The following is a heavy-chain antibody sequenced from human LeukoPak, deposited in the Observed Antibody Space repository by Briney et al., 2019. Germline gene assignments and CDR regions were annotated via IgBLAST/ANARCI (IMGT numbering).Heavy chain of an antibody. CDR2: ISGSGGST. CDR1: GFTFSSYG. V-gene: IGHV3-23*01. CDR3: AKDPRHSNWFDP. Sequence: HPGGSLRLSCAASGFTFSSYGMSWVRQAPGKGLEWVSAISGSGGSTYYADSVKGRFTISRDNSKNTLYLQMNSLRAEDTAVYYCAKDPRHSNWFDPWGQGTLVTVSS. J-gene: IGHJ5*02.